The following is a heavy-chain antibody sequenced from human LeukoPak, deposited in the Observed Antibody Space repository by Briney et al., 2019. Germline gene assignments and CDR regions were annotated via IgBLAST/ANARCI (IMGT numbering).Heavy chain of an antibody. V-gene: IGHV3-20*04. D-gene: IGHD5-18*01. CDR3: GRDRSYGSFDY. CDR1: GFTFNNYG. Sequence: PGGSLRLSCAASGFTFNNYGMNWVRQVPGKGLEWVSGTGCSTGYADSVKGRFTISRDNAKNSLYLQMNNLRAEDTALYYCGRDRSYGSFDYWGQGTLVTVSS. J-gene: IGHJ4*02. CDR2: TGCST.